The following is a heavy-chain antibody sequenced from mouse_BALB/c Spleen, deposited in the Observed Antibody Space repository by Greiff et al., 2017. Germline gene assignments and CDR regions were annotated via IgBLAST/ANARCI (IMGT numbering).Heavy chain of an antibody. J-gene: IGHJ3*01. V-gene: IGHV1-9*01. CDR3: ARWAGYYAWFAY. Sequence: QVQLKQSGAELMKPGASVKISCKATGYTFSSYWIEWVKQRPGHGLEWIGEILPGSGSTNYNEKFKGKATFTADTSSNTAYMQLSSLTSEDSAVDYCARWAGYYAWFAYWGQGTLVTVSA. CDR1: GYTFSSYW. CDR2: ILPGSGST. D-gene: IGHD2-3*01.